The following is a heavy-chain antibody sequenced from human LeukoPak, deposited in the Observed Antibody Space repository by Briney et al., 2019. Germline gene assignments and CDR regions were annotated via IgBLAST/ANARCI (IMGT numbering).Heavy chain of an antibody. V-gene: IGHV3-21*01. CDR3: ARDPYSGGYGAYYYYYMDV. J-gene: IGHJ6*03. CDR1: GFTFSAYN. D-gene: IGHD6-19*01. CDR2: ITTSSSYI. Sequence: GGSLRLSCAASGFTFSAYNMNWVRRTPGKGLEWVSSITTSSSYIFYADSVRGRFTISRDNAENSLYLQMNSLRDEDTAVYYCARDPYSGGYGAYYYYYMDVWGKGATVTVSS.